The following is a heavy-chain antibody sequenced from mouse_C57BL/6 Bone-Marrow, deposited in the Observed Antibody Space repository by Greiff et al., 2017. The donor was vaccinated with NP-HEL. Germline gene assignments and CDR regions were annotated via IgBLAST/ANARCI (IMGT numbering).Heavy chain of an antibody. CDR1: GFTFSSYG. Sequence: VQLKESGGDLVKPGGSLKLSCAASGFTFSSYGMSWVRQTPDKRLEWVATISSGGSYTYYPDSVKGRFTISRDNAKNTLYLQMSSLKSEDTAMYYCARFSHYYGSSGFAYWGQGTLVTVSA. D-gene: IGHD1-1*01. CDR3: ARFSHYYGSSGFAY. CDR2: ISSGGSYT. V-gene: IGHV5-6*01. J-gene: IGHJ3*01.